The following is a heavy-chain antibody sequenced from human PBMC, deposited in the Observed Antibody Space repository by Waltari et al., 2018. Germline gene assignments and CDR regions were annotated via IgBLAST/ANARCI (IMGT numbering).Heavy chain of an antibody. CDR3: ATTLLVRTYYFDY. Sequence: QVQLVQSGAEVKKPGASVKVAGKSSGGPFSSYAISGSRQAPGQGLEWMGGSIPIFGTANYAQKFQGRVTITADESTSTAHMELSSLRSEDMAVYYCATTLLVRTYYFDYWGQGTLVTVSS. J-gene: IGHJ4*02. D-gene: IGHD6-13*01. V-gene: IGHV1-69*01. CDR1: GGPFSSYA. CDR2: SIPIFGTA.